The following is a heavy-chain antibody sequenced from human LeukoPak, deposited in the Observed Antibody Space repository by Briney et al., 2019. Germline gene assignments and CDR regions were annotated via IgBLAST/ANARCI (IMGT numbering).Heavy chain of an antibody. Sequence: SETLSLTCTVSGGSISSYYWSWIRQPPGKGLEWIGEINHSGSTNYNPSLKSRVTISVDTSKNQFSLKLSSVTAADTAVYYCARGRTTNYYYYYYYMDVWGKGTTVTVSS. V-gene: IGHV4-34*01. CDR3: ARGRTTNYYYYYYYMDV. D-gene: IGHD1-1*01. J-gene: IGHJ6*03. CDR1: GGSISSYY. CDR2: INHSGST.